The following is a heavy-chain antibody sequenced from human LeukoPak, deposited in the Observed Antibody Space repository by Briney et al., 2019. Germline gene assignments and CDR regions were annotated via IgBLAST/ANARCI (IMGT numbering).Heavy chain of an antibody. CDR3: ARGREYYFDY. Sequence: SETLSLACAVYGGSFSGYYWSWIRQPPGKGLEWIGEINHSGSTNYNPSLKSRVTISVDTSKNQFSLKLSSVTAADTAVYYCARGREYYFDYWGQGTLVTVSS. CDR1: GGSFSGYY. J-gene: IGHJ4*02. V-gene: IGHV4-34*01. CDR2: INHSGST.